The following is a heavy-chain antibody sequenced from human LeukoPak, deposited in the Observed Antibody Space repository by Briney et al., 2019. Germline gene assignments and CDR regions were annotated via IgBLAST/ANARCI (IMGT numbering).Heavy chain of an antibody. D-gene: IGHD3-3*01. J-gene: IGHJ6*03. V-gene: IGHV3-23*01. CDR1: GFTFSSYA. CDR2: ISGSGGST. CDR3: AKDGGDYDDFWIGYYPTYYYYYYYMDV. Sequence: GGSLRLSCAASGFTFSSYAMSWVRQAPGKGLEWVSAISGSGGSTYYIDSVKGRFTISRDNSKNTLYLQMNSLRAEDTAVYYCAKDGGDYDDFWIGYYPTYYYYYYYMDVWGKGTTVTVSS.